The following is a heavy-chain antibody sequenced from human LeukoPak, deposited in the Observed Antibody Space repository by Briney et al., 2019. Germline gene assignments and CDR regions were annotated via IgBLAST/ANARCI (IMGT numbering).Heavy chain of an antibody. J-gene: IGHJ6*02. Sequence: SETLSLTCTVSGGSISSSSYYWGWIRQPPGKGLEWIGYIYHSGSAYYNPSLKSRVTISVDRSKNQFSLKLSSVTAADTAVYYCARGLAAAGFDLDVWGQGTTVTVSS. CDR3: ARGLAAAGFDLDV. D-gene: IGHD6-13*01. CDR2: IYHSGSA. V-gene: IGHV4-39*07. CDR1: GGSISSSSYY.